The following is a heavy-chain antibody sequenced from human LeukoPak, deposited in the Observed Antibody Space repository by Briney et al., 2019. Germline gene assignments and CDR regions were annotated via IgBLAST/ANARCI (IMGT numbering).Heavy chain of an antibody. D-gene: IGHD1-7*01. CDR2: IYPGDSDT. J-gene: IGHJ6*02. Sequence: GESLKISCKGSGYSLTSYWIGWVRQMPGKGLERMGIIYPGDSDTRYSPSFQGQVTISADKSISTAYLQWSSLKASDTAMYYCARHLELRNYYYGMDVWGQGTTVTVSS. V-gene: IGHV5-51*01. CDR3: ARHLELRNYYYGMDV. CDR1: GYSLTSYW.